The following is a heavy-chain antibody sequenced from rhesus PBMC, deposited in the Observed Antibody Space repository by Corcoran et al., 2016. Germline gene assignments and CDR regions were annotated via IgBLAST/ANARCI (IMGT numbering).Heavy chain of an antibody. CDR2: LTYSSYNI. Sequence: DLVGPGGDLVQPGGSLRLSCVASGFSFTGYGLNWVRQAPGKGFEWVSGLTYSSYNIFNADSVRGLFNVSRDNSKNILFLQMNNLRFEDTAGYYCTKALQYGAFDFWGQGLRVTVSS. D-gene: IGHD4-23*01. CDR1: GFSFTGYG. V-gene: IGHV3S5*01. J-gene: IGHJ3*01. CDR3: TKALQYGAFDF.